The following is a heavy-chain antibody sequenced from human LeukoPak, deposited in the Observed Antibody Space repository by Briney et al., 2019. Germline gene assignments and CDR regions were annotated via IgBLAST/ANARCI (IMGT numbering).Heavy chain of an antibody. J-gene: IGHJ6*02. V-gene: IGHV3-9*01. Sequence: GGSLRLSCAASGFTFDDYAMHWVRQAPGKGLEWVSGISWNSGSIGYADSVKGRFTISRDNSKNTLYLQMNSLRAEDTAVYYCARGSRTTWHGMDVWGQGTTVTVSS. CDR2: ISWNSGSI. CDR1: GFTFDDYA. CDR3: ARGSRTTWHGMDV. D-gene: IGHD4-17*01.